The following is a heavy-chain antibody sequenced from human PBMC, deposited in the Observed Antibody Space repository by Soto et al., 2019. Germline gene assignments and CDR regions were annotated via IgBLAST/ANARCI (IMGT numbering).Heavy chain of an antibody. J-gene: IGHJ3*02. V-gene: IGHV5-51*01. CDR2: IYPGDSDT. D-gene: IGHD2-2*01. CDR1: GYSFTSYW. CDR3: ARRYCSSTSCYEYGELSAFDI. Sequence: GESLKISCKGSGYSFTSYWIGWVRQMPGKGLEWMGIIYPGDSDTRYSPSFQGQVTISADKSISTAYLQWSSLKASDTAMYYCARRYCSSTSCYEYGELSAFDIWGQGTMVTVSS.